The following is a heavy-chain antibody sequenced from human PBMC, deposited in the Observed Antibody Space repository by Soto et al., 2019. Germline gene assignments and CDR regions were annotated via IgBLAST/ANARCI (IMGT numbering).Heavy chain of an antibody. CDR2: TGGSGVAT. CDR1: GFTFSGYA. Sequence: VHLLESGGALVQPGGSLRLSCAASGFTFSGYAMTWVRQAPGKGLEWVSSTGGSGVATYYADSVTGRFTISRDNSKNTLYLQMDSLRAEDTAVYYCAKDSPFSGTGRLAFDYWGQGTLVTVSS. D-gene: IGHD3-10*01. J-gene: IGHJ4*02. V-gene: IGHV3-23*01. CDR3: AKDSPFSGTGRLAFDY.